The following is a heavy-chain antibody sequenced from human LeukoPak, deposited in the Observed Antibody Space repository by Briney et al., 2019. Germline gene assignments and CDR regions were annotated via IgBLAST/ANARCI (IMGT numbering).Heavy chain of an antibody. CDR2: ISSTGGTI. J-gene: IGHJ4*02. CDR1: GFTFSSNS. Sequence: GGSLRLSCAASGFTFSSNSMNWVRQAPGKGLEWVSYISSTGGTIYYADSMKGRFTISRDNAKNSLYLQMNSLRVEDTAVYYCARELPFDYWGQGTLVTVSS. CDR3: ARELPFDY. V-gene: IGHV3-48*04.